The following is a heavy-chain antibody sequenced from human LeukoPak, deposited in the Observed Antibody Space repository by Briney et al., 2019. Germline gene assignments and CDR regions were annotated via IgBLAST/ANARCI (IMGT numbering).Heavy chain of an antibody. Sequence: GASVKVSCKASGYTFTSYYMHWVRQAPGQGLEWMGIINPSGGSTSYAQKFQGRVTMTRDMSTSTVYMELSSLRSEDTAVYYCARESVPAHRSRNWFDPWGQGTLVTVSS. CDR3: ARESVPAHRSRNWFDP. D-gene: IGHD2-2*01. CDR2: INPSGGST. J-gene: IGHJ5*02. CDR1: GYTFTSYY. V-gene: IGHV1-46*01.